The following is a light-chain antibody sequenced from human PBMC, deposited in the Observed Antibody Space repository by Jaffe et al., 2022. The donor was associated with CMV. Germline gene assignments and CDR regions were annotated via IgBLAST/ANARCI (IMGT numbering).Light chain of an antibody. Sequence: QSALTQPASVSGSPGQSITISCTGTSSDVGGYNYVSWYQQHPGKAPKLMIYDVSNRPSGVSNRFSGSKSGNTASLTISGLQAEDEADYYCNSFTDKSNPYVFGTGTKVTVL. J-gene: IGLJ1*01. CDR2: DVS. V-gene: IGLV2-14*03. CDR3: NSFTDKSNPYV. CDR1: SSDVGGYNY.